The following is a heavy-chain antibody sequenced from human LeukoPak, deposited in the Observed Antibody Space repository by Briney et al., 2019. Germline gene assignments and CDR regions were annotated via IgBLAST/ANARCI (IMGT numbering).Heavy chain of an antibody. J-gene: IGHJ4*02. CDR1: GYSISSGYY. CDR2: IHHSGST. CDR3: SRKRWFGELFLFDY. Sequence: SSETLSLTCAVSGYSISSGYYWGWIRQPPGKGLEWIGSIHHSGSTYYNPSLKSRVTISVDTSKNQFSLKLSSVTAADTAVYYCSRKRWFGELFLFDYWGQGTLVAVSS. D-gene: IGHD3-10*01. V-gene: IGHV4-38-2*01.